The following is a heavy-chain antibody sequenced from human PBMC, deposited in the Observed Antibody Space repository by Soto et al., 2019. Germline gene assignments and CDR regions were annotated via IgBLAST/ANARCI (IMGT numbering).Heavy chain of an antibody. V-gene: IGHV3-33*01. D-gene: IGHD5-18*01. CDR2: IWYDGSNK. Sequence: PGGSLRLSCAASGFTFSSYGMHWVRQAPGKGLEWVAVIWYDGSNKYYADSVKGRFTISRDNSKNTLYLQMNSLRAEDTAVYYCARDSGVQLWFQATSPLDYWGQGTLVTVSS. CDR3: ARDSGVQLWFQATSPLDY. CDR1: GFTFSSYG. J-gene: IGHJ4*02.